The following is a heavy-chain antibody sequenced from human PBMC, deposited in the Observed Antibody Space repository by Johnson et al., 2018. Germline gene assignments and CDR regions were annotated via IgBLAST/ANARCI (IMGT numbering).Heavy chain of an antibody. D-gene: IGHD6-13*01. CDR1: GFTFSSYA. Sequence: QVQLVESGGGVVQPGRSLRLSCAASGFTFSSYAMHWVRQAPGKGLEWVAVISYDGSNKYYADSVKGRFTISRDNSKNTLYLQMTSLRAEDTGVDYCARDSCAYSSSCQKVAFDIWGQGTMVTVSS. CDR3: ARDSCAYSSSCQKVAFDI. J-gene: IGHJ3*02. V-gene: IGHV3-30-3*01. CDR2: ISYDGSNK.